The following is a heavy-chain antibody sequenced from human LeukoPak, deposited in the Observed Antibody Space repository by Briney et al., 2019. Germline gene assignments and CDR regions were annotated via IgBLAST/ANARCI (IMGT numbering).Heavy chain of an antibody. J-gene: IGHJ4*02. CDR2: IYYSGST. Sequence: SETLSLTCAVSGYSISSGYYWGWIRQPPGKVLEWIGSIYYSGSTYYNPSLKSRVTISVDTSKNQFSLKLSSVTAADTAVYYCARRGSSYGGPSSLDYWGQGTLVTVSS. CDR3: ARRGSSYGGPSSLDY. D-gene: IGHD5-18*01. CDR1: GYSISSGYY. V-gene: IGHV4-38-2*01.